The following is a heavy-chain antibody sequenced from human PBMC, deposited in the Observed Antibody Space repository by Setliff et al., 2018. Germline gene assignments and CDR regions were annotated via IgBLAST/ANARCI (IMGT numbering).Heavy chain of an antibody. V-gene: IGHV1-18*01. J-gene: IGHJ4*02. D-gene: IGHD2-15*01. Sequence: GASVKVSCKASGYTFSHSGITWVRQAPGQGLEWMGWISVYSGNTNYAQKLQGRVTMTTDATTSTAYMELRGLTSDDTAVYYCSRLVRYCSKTTCQTASGAEVWGQGTLVTVSS. CDR2: ISVYSGNT. CDR1: GYTFSHSG. CDR3: SRLVRYCSKTTCQTASGAEV.